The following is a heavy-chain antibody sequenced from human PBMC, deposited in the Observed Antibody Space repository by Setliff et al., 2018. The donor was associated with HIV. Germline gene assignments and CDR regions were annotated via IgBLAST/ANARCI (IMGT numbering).Heavy chain of an antibody. CDR1: GFPFSSFA. D-gene: IGHD3-10*01. J-gene: IGHJ4*02. CDR2: IWHDGSNK. CDR3: VKELSYGSGTWNFVDHYFDY. V-gene: IGHV3-33*06. Sequence: LRLSCAASGFPFSSFAMHWVRQAPGKGLEWVAVIWHDGSNKYYADSVQGRFLISRDNSKNTVYLQVNSLRAEDTAVYYCVKELSYGSGTWNFVDHYFDYWGQGTLVTVSS.